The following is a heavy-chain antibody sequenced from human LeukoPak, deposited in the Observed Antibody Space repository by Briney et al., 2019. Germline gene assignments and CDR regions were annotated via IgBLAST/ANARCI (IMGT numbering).Heavy chain of an antibody. CDR2: IYSGGST. V-gene: IGHV4-4*07. Sequence: PSETLSLTCTVSGGSITGYYWTWIRQAAGKGLEWIGRIYSGGSTNYNAPLQSRVTMSVDTSKTQFSLKLSSVTAADTAVYYCATGRDADSARGYYDMDVWGHGTTVTVSS. CDR3: ATGRDADSARGYYDMDV. CDR1: GGSITGYY. D-gene: IGHD5-24*01. J-gene: IGHJ6*02.